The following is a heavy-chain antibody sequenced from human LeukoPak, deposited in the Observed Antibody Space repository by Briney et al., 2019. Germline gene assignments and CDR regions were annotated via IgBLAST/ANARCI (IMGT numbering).Heavy chain of an antibody. CDR2: IYYSGST. CDR3: ARRTFGGSFDY. J-gene: IGHJ4*02. Sequence: PSETLSLTCTVSGGSISSSSYYWGWIRQPPGKGLEWIGSIYYSGSTYYNPSLKSRVTISVDTSKNQFSLKLSSVTAADTAVYYCARRTFGGSFDYWGQGTLVTVSS. V-gene: IGHV4-39*01. D-gene: IGHD3-3*02. CDR1: GGSISSSSYY.